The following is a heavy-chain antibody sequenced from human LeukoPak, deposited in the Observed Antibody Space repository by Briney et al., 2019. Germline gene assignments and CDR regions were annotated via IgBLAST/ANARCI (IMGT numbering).Heavy chain of an antibody. J-gene: IGHJ4*02. CDR3: XXXXXGDSGYGNFDY. V-gene: IGHV3-9*01. CDR2: INWNSDSI. D-gene: IGHD5-12*01. Sequence: SGFAXSSSAMHWVRQVPGKGLEWVSGINWNSDSIVYADSVKGRFTTSRDNAKNSLYLQMNSLRAEDTAFYYXXXXXXGDSGYGNFDYWGQGTLVTVSS. CDR1: GFAXSSSA.